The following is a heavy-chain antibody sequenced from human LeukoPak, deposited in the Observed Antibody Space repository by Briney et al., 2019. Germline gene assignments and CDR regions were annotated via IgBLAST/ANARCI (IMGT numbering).Heavy chain of an antibody. J-gene: IGHJ4*02. V-gene: IGHV3-23*01. Sequence: PGGSLRLSCAASGFTFSSYAMSWVRQAPGKGLEWVSAISGSGGSTYYADSVKGRFTISRDNSKNTLYLQMNSLRAEDTAVYYCAKGSLLSSSSWYGIFDYWGRGTLVTVSS. CDR3: AKGSLLSSSSWYGIFDY. CDR1: GFTFSSYA. D-gene: IGHD6-13*01. CDR2: ISGSGGST.